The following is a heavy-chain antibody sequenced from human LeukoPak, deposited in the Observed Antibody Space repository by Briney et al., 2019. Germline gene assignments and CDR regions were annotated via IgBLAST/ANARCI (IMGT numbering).Heavy chain of an antibody. V-gene: IGHV1-2*02. CDR2: INLNSGGT. J-gene: IGHJ4*02. D-gene: IGHD4-17*01. Sequence: GASVKVSCKASGYTFTAYYMHWVRQAPGQGLEWMGWINLNSGGTNYARKFQGRVTMTRDTSISTAYMELSRLISDDTAVYFCATDSTTVRVIDYWGQGTLVTVSS. CDR3: ATDSTTVRVIDY. CDR1: GYTFTAYY.